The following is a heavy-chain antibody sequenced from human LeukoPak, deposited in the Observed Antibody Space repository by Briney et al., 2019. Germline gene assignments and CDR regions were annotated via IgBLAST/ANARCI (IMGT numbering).Heavy chain of an antibody. CDR2: IYPGDSDT. D-gene: IGHD6-19*01. J-gene: IGHJ6*02. V-gene: IGHV5-51*01. CDR1: GYSFTTYW. Sequence: GESLKISCKGSGYSFTTYWIAWVRQMPGKGLEWMGVIYPGDSDTRYSPSFQGQVTISADKSVSTAYLQWSSLKASDTAMYYCARLQAVAGSYYYGMDVWGQGTTVTVSS. CDR3: ARLQAVAGSYYYGMDV.